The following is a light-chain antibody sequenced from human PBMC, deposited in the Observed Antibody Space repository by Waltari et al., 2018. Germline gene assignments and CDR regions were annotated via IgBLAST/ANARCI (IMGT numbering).Light chain of an antibody. CDR2: DAS. Sequence: MTQSPSSLSASVGDRVTITCQASQDTRNYLNWYQQKPGKAPKLLIYDASSLETGVPSRFSGNGSGTDFTFTISSLQPEDIATYYCQQYDNLVFTFGPGTKVDIK. CDR1: QDTRNY. V-gene: IGKV1-33*01. CDR3: QQYDNLVFT. J-gene: IGKJ3*01.